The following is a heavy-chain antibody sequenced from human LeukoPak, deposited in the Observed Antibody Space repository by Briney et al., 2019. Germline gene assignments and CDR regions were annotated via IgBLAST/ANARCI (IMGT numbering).Heavy chain of an antibody. CDR1: GGSISSGDYY. CDR3: ARVGGDYYDSSGYYPPIDP. J-gene: IGHJ5*02. CDR2: IYYSGST. Sequence: PSETLSLTCTVSGGSISSGDYYWSWIRQPPGKGLGWIGYIYYSGSTYYNPSLKSLVTISVDTSKNQFSLKLSSVTAADTAVYYCARVGGDYYDSSGYYPPIDPWGQGTLVTVSS. V-gene: IGHV4-30-4*08. D-gene: IGHD3-22*01.